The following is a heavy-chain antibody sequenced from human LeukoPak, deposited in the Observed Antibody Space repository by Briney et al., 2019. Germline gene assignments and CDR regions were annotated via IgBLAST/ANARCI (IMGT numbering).Heavy chain of an antibody. CDR2: INPSGGST. V-gene: IGHV1-46*01. CDR3: ARESGSMVRGDKDFDY. Sequence: ASVKVSCMASGYTFTSYYMHWVRQAPGQGLEWMGIINPSGGSTSYAQKFQGRVTMTRDTSTSTVYMELSSLRSEDTAVYYCARESGSMVRGDKDFDYWGQGTLVTVSS. CDR1: GYTFTSYY. D-gene: IGHD3-10*01. J-gene: IGHJ4*02.